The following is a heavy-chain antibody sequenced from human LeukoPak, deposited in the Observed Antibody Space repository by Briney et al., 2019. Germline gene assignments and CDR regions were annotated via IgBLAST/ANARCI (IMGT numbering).Heavy chain of an antibody. CDR1: GGSISSGDYY. V-gene: IGHV4-30-4*01. J-gene: IGHJ4*02. CDR2: IYYSGST. CDR3: ARGGYSSGPVDY. D-gene: IGHD6-19*01. Sequence: PSETLSLTCTVSGGSISSGDYYWSWIRQPPGKGLEWIGYIYYSGSTYYNPSLKSRVTIAVDTSKNQFSLKLSSVTAADTAVYYCARGGYSSGPVDYWGQGTLVTVSS.